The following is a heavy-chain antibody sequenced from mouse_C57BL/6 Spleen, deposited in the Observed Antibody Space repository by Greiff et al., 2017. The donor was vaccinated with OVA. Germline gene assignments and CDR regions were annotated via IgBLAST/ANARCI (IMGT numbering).Heavy chain of an antibody. Sequence: EVKLMESGEGLVKPGGSLKLSCAASGFTFSSYAMSWVRQTPEKRLEWVAYISSGGDYIYYADTVKGRFTISRDNARNTLYLQMSSLKSEDTAMYYCTRDDYSNHLDYWGQGTTLTVSS. CDR3: TRDDYSNHLDY. CDR1: GFTFSSYA. V-gene: IGHV5-9-1*02. CDR2: ISSGGDYI. J-gene: IGHJ2*01. D-gene: IGHD2-5*01.